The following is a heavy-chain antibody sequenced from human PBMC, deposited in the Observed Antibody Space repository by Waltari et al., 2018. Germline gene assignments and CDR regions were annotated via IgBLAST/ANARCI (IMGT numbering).Heavy chain of an antibody. Sequence: QVQLQESGPGLVKPSQTLSLTCTVSGGSISSGSYYWSWIRQPAGKGLEWSGRIYTSGSTNYNPSPKSRVTISVDTSKNQFSLKLSSVTAADTAVYYCARDKSGSYWALDAFDIWGQGTMVTVSS. J-gene: IGHJ3*02. V-gene: IGHV4-61*02. D-gene: IGHD1-26*01. CDR2: IYTSGST. CDR1: GGSISSGSYY. CDR3: ARDKSGSYWALDAFDI.